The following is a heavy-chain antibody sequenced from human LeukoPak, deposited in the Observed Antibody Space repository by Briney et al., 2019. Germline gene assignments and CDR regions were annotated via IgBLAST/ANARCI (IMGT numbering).Heavy chain of an antibody. J-gene: IGHJ6*02. Sequence: ASVKVSCKASGYTFTSYGISWVRQAPGQGLEWMGWISAYNGNTNYAQKLQGRVTMTTDTSTSTAYMELRSLRSDDTAVYYCARGSWRANSGLDYGMDVWGQGTTVTVSS. D-gene: IGHD3-22*01. CDR2: ISAYNGNT. CDR3: ARGSWRANSGLDYGMDV. V-gene: IGHV1-18*01. CDR1: GYTFTSYG.